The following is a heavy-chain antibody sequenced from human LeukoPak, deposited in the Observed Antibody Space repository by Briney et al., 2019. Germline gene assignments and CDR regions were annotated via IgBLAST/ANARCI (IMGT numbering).Heavy chain of an antibody. CDR3: AGQTAAPLTYYYYMDV. V-gene: IGHV4-31*03. CDR1: GGSITSGGYY. Sequence: PSQTLSLTCTLSGGSITSGGYYWSWIRQHPGKGLEWIGYIYYSGSTYYNPSLKSRVTISVDTSKNQFSLKLSSVTAADTAVYYCAGQTAAPLTYYYYMDVWGKGTTVTVSS. D-gene: IGHD6-13*01. J-gene: IGHJ6*03. CDR2: IYYSGST.